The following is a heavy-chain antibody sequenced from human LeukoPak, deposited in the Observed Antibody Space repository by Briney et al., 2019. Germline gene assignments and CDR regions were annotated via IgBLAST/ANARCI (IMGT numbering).Heavy chain of an antibody. J-gene: IGHJ4*02. Sequence: GGSLRLSCAGSGFTFNSYGLHWVRQAPGKGLEWVAVISYDGSKKYYVNSVNGRFTISRDNSKSTLYLQMNSLRAEDTAVYYCARGLPQTYFDYWGQGTLVTVSS. CDR3: ARGLPQTYFDY. CDR1: GFTFNSYG. CDR2: ISYDGSKK. V-gene: IGHV3-30*03.